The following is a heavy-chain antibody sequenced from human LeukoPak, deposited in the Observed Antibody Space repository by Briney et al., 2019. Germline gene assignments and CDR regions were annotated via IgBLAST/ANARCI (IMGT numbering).Heavy chain of an antibody. D-gene: IGHD2-21*02. CDR3: STSLRGSYCCLDY. J-gene: IGHJ4*02. CDR2: IKSKTDGGTT. V-gene: IGHV3-15*01. Sequence: PGGSLRLSCAASGFFFSDAWVSWVRLAPGVGLEWVGRIKSKTDGGTTDYAAPVKGRFTISRDDSSGTLYLLMNSLKTEDTAVYYCSTSLRGSYCCLDYWGQGTLVAVSS. CDR1: GFFFSDAW.